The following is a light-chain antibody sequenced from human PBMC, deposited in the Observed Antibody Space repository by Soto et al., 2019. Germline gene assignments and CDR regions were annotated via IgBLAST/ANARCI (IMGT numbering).Light chain of an antibody. V-gene: IGKV1-39*01. CDR2: AAS. Sequence: DIQMTQSPSSLSASVGDRVTITCRASQSISSYLNWYQQKPGKAPKLLIYAASSFQSGVPSRFSGSGSGTDFTLTISSLQPEDFATYFCQKSYSIPYTFGQGTKLEIK. J-gene: IGKJ2*01. CDR1: QSISSY. CDR3: QKSYSIPYT.